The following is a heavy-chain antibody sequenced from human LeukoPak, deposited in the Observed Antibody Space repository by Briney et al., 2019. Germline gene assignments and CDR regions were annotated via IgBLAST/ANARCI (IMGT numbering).Heavy chain of an antibody. D-gene: IGHD2-2*02. Sequence: GGSLRLSCAASGFTFSSYTMHWVRQAPGKGLEWVAVISYDGSDKYYADSVKGRFTISRDNSKNTLYLQMNSLRAEDTAVYYCVRDNPPDCSSTSCYKGFYYYYMDVWGKGTTVTVSS. CDR1: GFTFSSYT. J-gene: IGHJ6*03. CDR2: ISYDGSDK. CDR3: VRDNPPDCSSTSCYKGFYYYYMDV. V-gene: IGHV3-30*04.